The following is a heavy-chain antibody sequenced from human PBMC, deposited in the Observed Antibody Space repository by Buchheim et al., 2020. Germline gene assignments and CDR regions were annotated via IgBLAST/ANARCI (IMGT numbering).Heavy chain of an antibody. V-gene: IGHV4-31*03. CDR3: AGESRYCTKGVCYGGYYFDY. Sequence: QVQLQESGPGLVKPSQTLSLTCTVSGGSISSGGYYWSWIRQHPGKGLEWIGYIYYSGSTYYNPSLKSRVTISVDTSKNQFSRKRGFVTAPDTAVYYWAGESRYCTKGVCYGGYYFDYGGQGT. CDR1: GGSISSGGYY. CDR2: IYYSGST. J-gene: IGHJ4*02. D-gene: IGHD2-8*01.